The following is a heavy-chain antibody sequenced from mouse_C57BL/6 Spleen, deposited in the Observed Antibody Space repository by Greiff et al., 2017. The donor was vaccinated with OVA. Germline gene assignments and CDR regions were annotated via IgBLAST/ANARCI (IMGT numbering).Heavy chain of an antibody. CDR2: ISSGGSYT. CDR1: GFTFSSYG. J-gene: IGHJ2*01. V-gene: IGHV5-6*01. CDR3: ARNGDDGYFLDY. Sequence: EVKLVESGGDLVKPGGSLKLSCAASGFTFSSYGMSWVRQTPDKRLEWVATISSGGSYTYYPDSVKGRCTISRDNAKNTLYLQMSSLKSEDTAMYYCARNGDDGYFLDYWGQGTTLTVSS. D-gene: IGHD2-3*01.